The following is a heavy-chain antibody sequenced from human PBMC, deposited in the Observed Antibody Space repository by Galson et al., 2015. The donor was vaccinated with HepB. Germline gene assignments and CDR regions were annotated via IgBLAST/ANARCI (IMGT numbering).Heavy chain of an antibody. CDR1: GYTFSSYS. J-gene: IGHJ5*02. Sequence: SVKVSCKASGYTFSSYSITWVRQAPGQGLEWMGWISAYNRKTDYARQPKGRVTMTTDTSTSTAYMELKSLRSYDTAVYYWARGSLVVVVDATQNNWFYPWGQGTLVTVSS. CDR3: ARGSLVVVVDATQNNWFYP. D-gene: IGHD2-15*01. CDR2: ISAYNRKT. V-gene: IGHV1-18*01.